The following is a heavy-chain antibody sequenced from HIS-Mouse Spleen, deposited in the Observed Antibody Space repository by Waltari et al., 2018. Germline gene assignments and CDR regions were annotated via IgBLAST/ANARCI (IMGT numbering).Heavy chain of an antibody. CDR2: IYYSGGT. J-gene: IGHJ2*01. D-gene: IGHD6-13*01. CDR3: AREIPYSSSWYDWYFDL. CDR1: GGSISSSSYY. Sequence: QLQLQESGPGLVKPSETLSLTCTVSGGSISSSSYYWGWIRQPPGKGLEWIGSIYYSGGTYCTPSLTSLVTIAVDTSKTQFSLKLSSVTAADTAVYYCAREIPYSSSWYDWYFDLWGRGTLVTVSS. V-gene: IGHV4-39*07.